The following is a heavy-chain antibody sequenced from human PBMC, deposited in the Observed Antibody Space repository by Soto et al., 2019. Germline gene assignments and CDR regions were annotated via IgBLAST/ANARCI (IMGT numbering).Heavy chain of an antibody. CDR3: AREGNLGRWLQHLDY. J-gene: IGHJ4*02. V-gene: IGHV4-59*01. Sequence: QVQLQVSGPGLVKPSETLSLTCTVSGDSISSYSWSWIRQPPGKGLEWIGNIHYNGNTKYNPSLKSRVTIYVDTSKNQFSLKLISVTAADTAVYYCAREGNLGRWLQHLDYWGQGTLVTVSS. CDR1: GDSISSYS. D-gene: IGHD5-12*01. CDR2: IHYNGNT.